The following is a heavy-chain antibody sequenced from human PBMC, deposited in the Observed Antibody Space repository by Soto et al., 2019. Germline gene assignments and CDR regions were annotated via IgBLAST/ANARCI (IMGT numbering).Heavy chain of an antibody. J-gene: IGHJ3*02. Sequence: GAAVKVSCKASGYMFTGYYIHWVRQAPGQGLEWMGWINPKGGGTKYAEKFQGRVSMTGDTPITTAYLELSSLTSDDTAVYYCATDRVAFDMWGQGTKVTVSS. V-gene: IGHV1-2*02. D-gene: IGHD3-22*01. CDR1: GYMFTGYY. CDR2: INPKGGGT. CDR3: ATDRVAFDM.